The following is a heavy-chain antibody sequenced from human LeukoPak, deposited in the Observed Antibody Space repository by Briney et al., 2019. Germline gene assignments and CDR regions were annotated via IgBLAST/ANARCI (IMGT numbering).Heavy chain of an antibody. CDR1: GLTVSSNY. Sequence: GGSRRLSCAASGLTVSSNYMSWVRQAPGKGLEWVSVIYSGGSTYYADSVKGRFTISRDNSKNTLYLQMNSLRAEDTAVYYCARGLGSSGYYGGYAFDIWGQGTMVTVSS. J-gene: IGHJ3*02. V-gene: IGHV3-53*01. D-gene: IGHD3-22*01. CDR2: IYSGGST. CDR3: ARGLGSSGYYGGYAFDI.